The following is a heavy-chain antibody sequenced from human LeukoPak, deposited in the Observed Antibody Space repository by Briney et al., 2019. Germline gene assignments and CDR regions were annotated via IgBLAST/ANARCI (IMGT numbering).Heavy chain of an antibody. CDR1: GYTFISYY. Sequence: ASMKVSCKASGYTFISYYMHWVRQAPGQGLEWMGIINPSGGSTSYAQKFQGRVTMTRDTSTSTVYMELSSLRSEDTAVYYCARAPSGSYYSAYFQHWGQGTLVTVSS. D-gene: IGHD1-26*01. J-gene: IGHJ1*01. CDR2: INPSGGST. CDR3: ARAPSGSYYSAYFQH. V-gene: IGHV1-46*01.